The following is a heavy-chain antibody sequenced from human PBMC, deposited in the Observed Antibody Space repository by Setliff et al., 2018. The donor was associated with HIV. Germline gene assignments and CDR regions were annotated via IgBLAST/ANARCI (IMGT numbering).Heavy chain of an antibody. CDR2: IKQDGSEK. CDR1: GFTFSSYG. J-gene: IGHJ6*03. CDR3: ARDQEHIIVVSATGNMPGYLHYYYMDV. V-gene: IGHV3-7*01. D-gene: IGHD2-2*01. Sequence: GGSLRLSCASSGFTFSSYGMHWVRQAPGKGLEWVANIKQDGSEKYYVGSVKGRFTISRDNAKNSLYLQINSLRAEDTAVYYCARDQEHIIVVSATGNMPGYLHYYYMDVWGKGSTVTVSS.